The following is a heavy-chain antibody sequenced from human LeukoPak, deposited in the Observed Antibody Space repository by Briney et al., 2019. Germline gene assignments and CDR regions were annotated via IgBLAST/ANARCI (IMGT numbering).Heavy chain of an antibody. J-gene: IGHJ4*02. D-gene: IGHD2-8*01. Sequence: SETLSLTCTVSGGSISSYYWSWIRQPPGKGLEWIGYIYYSGSTNYNPSLKSRVTISVDTSKNQFSLKLSSVTAADTAVCYCARTDRLNYFDYWGQGTLVTVSS. CDR2: IYYSGST. CDR3: ARTDRLNYFDY. CDR1: GGSISSYY. V-gene: IGHV4-59*01.